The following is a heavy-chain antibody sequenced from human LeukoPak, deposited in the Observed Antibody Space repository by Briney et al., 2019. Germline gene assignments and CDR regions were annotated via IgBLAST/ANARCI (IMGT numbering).Heavy chain of an antibody. V-gene: IGHV4-39*01. CDR1: AGSISSSSYY. D-gene: IGHD6-13*01. J-gene: IGHJ4*02. Sequence: SETLSLTCTVSAGSISSSSYYWGWIRHPPGKGREWTGSVVYTGSTHNNPCLKRRVTISVDTSKNQFSLKLSSVTAADTAVYYCAKQSSPLNCIDYWGEGALVTVSS. CDR3: AKQSSPLNCIDY. CDR2: VVYTGST.